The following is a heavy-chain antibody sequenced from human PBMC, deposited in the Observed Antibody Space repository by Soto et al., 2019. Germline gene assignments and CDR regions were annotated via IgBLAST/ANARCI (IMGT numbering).Heavy chain of an antibody. CDR2: IWYDGSNK. CDR3: ARSRAGYYDSSGAFDC. V-gene: IGHV3-33*01. D-gene: IGHD3-22*01. J-gene: IGHJ4*02. Sequence: GGSLRLSCAASGFTCSSYGMHWVRQSPGKGLEWVAVIWYDGSNKYYADSVKGRFTISRDNSKNTLYLQMNSLRAEDTAVYYCARSRAGYYDSSGAFDCWGQGTLVTVSS. CDR1: GFTCSSYG.